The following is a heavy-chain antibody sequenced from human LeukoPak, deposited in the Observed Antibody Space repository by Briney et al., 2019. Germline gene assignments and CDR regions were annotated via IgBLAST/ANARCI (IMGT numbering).Heavy chain of an antibody. V-gene: IGHV3-23*01. CDR1: GFTFSSYA. Sequence: PSGGSLRLSCAASGFTFSSYAMKWVRQAPGKGLEWVSAISGSGGTTYYADSVKGRFTISRDNSKNTLYLQMNSLRAEDTAVYYCAREESGRGTYYDLHWGQGTLVTVSS. CDR2: ISGSGGTT. D-gene: IGHD3-16*01. CDR3: AREESGRGTYYDLH. J-gene: IGHJ4*02.